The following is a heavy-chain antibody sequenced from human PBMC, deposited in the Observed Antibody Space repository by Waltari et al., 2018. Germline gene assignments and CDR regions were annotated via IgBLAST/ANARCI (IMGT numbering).Heavy chain of an antibody. CDR3: TRDRGNSDDWYLEF. CDR1: GFTFSNYG. V-gene: IGHV3-33*01. Sequence: QVQLVESGGGVVQPGRSLRLSCEASGFTFSNYGIHWVRQAPGKGRGWVSIIWYDGSAKHYADSVNGRFTISRDNSKNTVYLQMSSLRAEDTAVYYCTRDRGNSDDWYLEFWGRGTLVTVSS. CDR2: IWYDGSAK. J-gene: IGHJ2*01. D-gene: IGHD1-7*01.